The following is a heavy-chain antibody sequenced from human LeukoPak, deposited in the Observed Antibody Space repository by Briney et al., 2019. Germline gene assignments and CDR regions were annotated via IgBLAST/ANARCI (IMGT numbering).Heavy chain of an antibody. D-gene: IGHD6-13*01. Sequence: GGSLRLSCAASGFTVSSNYMTWVRQAPGRGLVWVSRIHSDGITTNYADSVKGRFTISRDNAQNTLYQQMNSLRAEDTAVYYCGREYSDSRYFDYWGQGTLVTVSS. CDR1: GFTVSSNY. J-gene: IGHJ4*02. V-gene: IGHV3-74*01. CDR3: GREYSDSRYFDY. CDR2: IHSDGITT.